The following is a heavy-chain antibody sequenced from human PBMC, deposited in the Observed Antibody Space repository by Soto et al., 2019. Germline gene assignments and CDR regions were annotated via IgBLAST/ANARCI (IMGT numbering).Heavy chain of an antibody. CDR1: GYTFTSYD. J-gene: IGHJ5*01. CDR3: ASEEGGGSYLDS. V-gene: IGHV1-8*01. D-gene: IGHD1-26*01. CDR2: MDPNSGNT. Sequence: QVQLVQSGAEVKKPGASVKVSCKASGYTFTSYDINWVRQATGQGLEWMGWMDPNSGNTGYAQKFQGRDTMTRNTSKSTAYMELSSLRSEGTAVYYCASEEGGGSYLDSWGQGTLVTVSS.